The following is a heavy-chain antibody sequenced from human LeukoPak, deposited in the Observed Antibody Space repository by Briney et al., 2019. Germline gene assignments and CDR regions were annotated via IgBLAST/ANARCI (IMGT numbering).Heavy chain of an antibody. V-gene: IGHV4-39*01. CDR1: GGSILDSTYY. CDR2: IFYTGNT. J-gene: IGHJ5*02. CDR3: ARQSSGYYYGWFDP. D-gene: IGHD3-22*01. Sequence: PSETLSLTCTVSGGSILDSTYYWAWIRQPPGKGLEWIATIFYTGNTHYNPSLKSRVTMSVDTVKNQFTLNLNSVTAADTAVYYCARQSSGYYYGWFDPWGQGTLVTVSS.